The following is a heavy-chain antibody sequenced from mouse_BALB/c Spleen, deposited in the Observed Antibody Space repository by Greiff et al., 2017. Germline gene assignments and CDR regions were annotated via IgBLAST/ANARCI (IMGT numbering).Heavy chain of an antibody. CDR1: GYTFTSYT. D-gene: IGHD2-1*01. V-gene: IGHV1-4*01. J-gene: IGHJ4*01. CDR2: INPSSGYT. CDR3: ATYGNYDYYAMDY. Sequence: QVQLKQSGAELARPGASVKMSCKASGYTFTSYTMHWVKQRPGQGLEWIGYINPSSGYTNYNQKFKDKATLTADKSSSTAYMQLSSLTSEDSAVYYCATYGNYDYYAMDYWGQGTSVTVSS.